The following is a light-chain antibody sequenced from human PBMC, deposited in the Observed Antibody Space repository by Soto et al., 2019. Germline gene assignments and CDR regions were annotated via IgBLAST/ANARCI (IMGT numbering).Light chain of an antibody. J-gene: IGLJ2*01. CDR3: ASYGRGNRLL. V-gene: IGLV2-8*01. CDR1: NSDIGGYNY. CDR2: EVN. Sequence: QSALTQPPSASGSLGQSVSISCTGTNSDIGGYNYVSWYQQHPGKAPKVLIYEVNKRPSGVPDRVSGSKSGNTASLTVSGLQAADEGDYFCASYGRGNRLLVGGGTKLTVL.